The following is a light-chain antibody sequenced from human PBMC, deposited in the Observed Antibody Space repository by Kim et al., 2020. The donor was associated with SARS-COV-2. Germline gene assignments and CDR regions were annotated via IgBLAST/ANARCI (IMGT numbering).Light chain of an antibody. J-gene: IGKJ5*01. CDR2: RAS. V-gene: IGKV1-5*03. Sequence: DIQMTQSPSTLSASVGDRVTITCRASESIRSGLGWYQQKPGKAPKLLINRASSLQSGVPSRFSGSGSGTEFTLTISSLQSDDFATYYCQQHNTYPVTFGQGTRVDIK. CDR3: QQHNTYPVT. CDR1: ESIRSG.